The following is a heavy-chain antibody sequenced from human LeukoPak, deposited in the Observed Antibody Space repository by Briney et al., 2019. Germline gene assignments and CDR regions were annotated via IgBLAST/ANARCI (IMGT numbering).Heavy chain of an antibody. D-gene: IGHD3-10*01. J-gene: IGHJ4*02. V-gene: IGHV3-33*08. Sequence: GGSLRLSCAASGFTFSSYGMHWVRQAPGKGLEWVAVIWYDGSNKYYADSVKGRFTISRDNSKNTLYLQMNSLRAEDTAVYYCARTHYYGSGSSFDYWGQRTLVTVSS. CDR2: IWYDGSNK. CDR3: ARTHYYGSGSSFDY. CDR1: GFTFSSYG.